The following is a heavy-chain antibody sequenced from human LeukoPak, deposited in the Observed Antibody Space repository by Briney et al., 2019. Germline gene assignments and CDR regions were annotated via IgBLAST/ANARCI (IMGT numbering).Heavy chain of an antibody. J-gene: IGHJ6*03. V-gene: IGHV3-48*03. CDR3: ARNGGGVIILRYYYMDV. D-gene: IGHD3-10*01. CDR2: ISSSGSTI. CDR1: GFTFSSYE. Sequence: GGSLRLSCAASGFTFSSYEMNWVRQAPGKGLEWVSYISSSGSTIYYADSVKGRFTISRDNAKNSLYLQLNSLRAEDTAVYYGARNGGGVIILRYYYMDVWGKGTTVTISS.